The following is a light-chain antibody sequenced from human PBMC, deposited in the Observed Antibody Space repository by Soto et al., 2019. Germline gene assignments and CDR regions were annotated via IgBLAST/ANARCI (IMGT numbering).Light chain of an antibody. CDR1: QSVNSGY. CDR3: HCQPFDSTRICS. V-gene: IGKV3-20*01. Sequence: IVLTQSPGTLSLSPGERATLSCRASQSVNSGYLAWYQQKPGQAPRLLIYATSIRTTDFTDRFSGSGSGTDFTRTISGVELEDSAVYYCHCQPFDSTRICSFGQGTTVDIK. CDR2: ATS. J-gene: IGKJ2*01.